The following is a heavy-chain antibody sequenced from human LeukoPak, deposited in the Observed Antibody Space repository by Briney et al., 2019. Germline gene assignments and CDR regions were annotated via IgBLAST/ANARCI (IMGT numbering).Heavy chain of an antibody. J-gene: IGHJ5*02. V-gene: IGHV4-34*01. D-gene: IGHD6-13*01. Sequence: SETLSLTCVVYGGSLSGYYWSWIRQPPGKGLEWIGEVDHSGSTSYNPSLKSRVTISVDTSKNQFSLKLSSVTAADTALYYCARFIAAPNNWFDPWGQGTLVTVSS. CDR3: ARFIAAPNNWFDP. CDR1: GGSLSGYY. CDR2: VDHSGST.